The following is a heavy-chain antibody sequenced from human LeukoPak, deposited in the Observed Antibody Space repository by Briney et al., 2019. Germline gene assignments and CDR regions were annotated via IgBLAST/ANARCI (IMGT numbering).Heavy chain of an antibody. D-gene: IGHD4-17*01. CDR2: IIPIFGTA. CDR3: ARDYGDYVMGFDY. V-gene: IGHV1-69*06. CDR1: GGTFSSYA. J-gene: IGHJ4*02. Sequence: GSLVKVSCKASGGTFSSYAISWVRQAPGQGLEWMGGIIPIFGTANYAQEFQGRVTITADKSTSTAYMELSSLRSEDTAVYYCARDYGDYVMGFDYWGQGTLVTVSS.